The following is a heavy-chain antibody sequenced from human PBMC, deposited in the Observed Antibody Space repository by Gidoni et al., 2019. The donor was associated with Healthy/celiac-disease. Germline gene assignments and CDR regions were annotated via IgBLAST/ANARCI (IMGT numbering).Heavy chain of an antibody. V-gene: IGHV7-4-1*02. CDR3: ARDPLPIVLRFLEWLSNPNESDYYGMDV. CDR2: INTNTGNP. J-gene: IGHJ6*02. D-gene: IGHD3-3*01. Sequence: QVQLVQSGSELKKPGASVKVSCKASGYTFTSYAMNWVRPAPGHGLEWMGWINTNTGNPTYAQGFTGRFVFSLDTSVSTAYLQISSLKAEDTAVYYCARDPLPIVLRFLEWLSNPNESDYYGMDVWGQGTTVTVSS. CDR1: GYTFTSYA.